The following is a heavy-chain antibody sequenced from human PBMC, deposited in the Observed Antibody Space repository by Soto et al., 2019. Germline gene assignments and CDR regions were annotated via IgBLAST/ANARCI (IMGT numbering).Heavy chain of an antibody. V-gene: IGHV3-23*01. D-gene: IGHD2-15*01. CDR1: GFTFSSYA. Sequence: EVQLLESGGGLVQPGGSLRLSCAASGFTFSSYAMSWVSQAPGKGLEWVSAISGSGGSAYYADSVKGRFTISRDNSKNTLYLQMNSLRAEDTAVYYCAKDLSVVVVAATRVYFDYWGQGTLVTVSS. CDR3: AKDLSVVVVAATRVYFDY. J-gene: IGHJ4*02. CDR2: ISGSGGSA.